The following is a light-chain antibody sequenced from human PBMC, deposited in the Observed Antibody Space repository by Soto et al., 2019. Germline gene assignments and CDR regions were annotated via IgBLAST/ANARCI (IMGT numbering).Light chain of an antibody. Sequence: EIVLTQSPATLSLSPGERATLSCRASQSVSSKLAWYQQKPGQAPRLLIYDASTRATGVPARFSGSGSGTEFTLTISSLQSEDFAVYYCQQYNNWPPWTFGQGTKVDTK. V-gene: IGKV3-15*01. J-gene: IGKJ1*01. CDR1: QSVSSK. CDR2: DAS. CDR3: QQYNNWPPWT.